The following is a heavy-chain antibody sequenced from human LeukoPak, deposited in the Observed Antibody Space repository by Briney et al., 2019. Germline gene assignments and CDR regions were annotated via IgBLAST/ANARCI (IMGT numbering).Heavy chain of an antibody. CDR3: ARDNIAAAGIFY. CDR2: IIPIFGTA. CDR1: GGTFSSYA. V-gene: IGHV1-69*13. Sequence: SVKVSCKASGGTFSSYAISWVRQAPGQGPEWMGGIIPIFGTANYAQKFQGRVTITADESTSTAYMELSSLRSEDTAVYYCARDNIAAAGIFYWGQGTLVTVSS. D-gene: IGHD6-13*01. J-gene: IGHJ4*02.